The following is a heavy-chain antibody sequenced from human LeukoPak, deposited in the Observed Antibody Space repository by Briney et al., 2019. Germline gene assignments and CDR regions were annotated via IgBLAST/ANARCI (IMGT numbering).Heavy chain of an antibody. D-gene: IGHD3-9*01. CDR2: IYGGGST. Sequence: GGSLRLSCAASGFTVSSNHMSWVRQAPGKGLEWVSVIYGGGSTYYADSVKGRFTISRDNSENTLYLQMNSLRAEDTAVYYCARVIVTGYYDAFDIWGQGTMVTVSS. CDR1: GFTVSSNH. V-gene: IGHV3-53*01. CDR3: ARVIVTGYYDAFDI. J-gene: IGHJ3*02.